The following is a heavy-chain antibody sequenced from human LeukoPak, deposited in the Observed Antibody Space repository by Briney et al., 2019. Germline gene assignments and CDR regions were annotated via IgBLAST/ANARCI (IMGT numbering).Heavy chain of an antibody. CDR3: AKTVVDFWNPRGEYCGMDV. Sequence: GGSLRLSCAASGFTFGSYGMHWIRQAPGKGLEWVAVTSHDGSNTYYVDSVKGRFIISRDNSKNTLYLQMNSLRAEDPAEYYCAKTVVDFWNPRGEYCGMDVWGQGTTVTVSS. CDR2: TSHDGSNT. D-gene: IGHD3-3*01. J-gene: IGHJ6*02. V-gene: IGHV3-30*18. CDR1: GFTFGSYG.